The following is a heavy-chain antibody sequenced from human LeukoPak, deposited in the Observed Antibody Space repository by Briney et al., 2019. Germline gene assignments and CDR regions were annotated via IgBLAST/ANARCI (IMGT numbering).Heavy chain of an antibody. CDR1: GFTFSSYS. Sequence: GGSLRRSSAASGFTFSSYSMNWVGQAPGKGREWVSYISSSSSTIYYADSVKGRFTISRDNAKNSLHLQMNSLRDEDTAVYYCARDRFTIFGWDYWGQGTLVTVSS. D-gene: IGHD3-3*01. CDR3: ARDRFTIFGWDY. J-gene: IGHJ4*02. CDR2: ISSSSSTI. V-gene: IGHV3-48*02.